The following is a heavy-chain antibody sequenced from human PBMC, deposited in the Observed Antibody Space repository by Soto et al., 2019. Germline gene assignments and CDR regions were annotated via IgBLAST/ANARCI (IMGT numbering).Heavy chain of an antibody. V-gene: IGHV1-69*02. D-gene: IGHD2-15*01. CDR1: GGTFSSYT. J-gene: IGHJ6*03. Sequence: QVQLVQSGAEVKKPGSSVKVSCKASGGTFSSYTISWVRQAPGQGLEWMGRIIPILGIANYAQKFQGRVTITADKSTSTAYMELSSLRSEDRAVYYCASRYCSGGSCYSPSYYYMDVWGKGTTVTVSS. CDR3: ASRYCSGGSCYSPSYYYMDV. CDR2: IIPILGIA.